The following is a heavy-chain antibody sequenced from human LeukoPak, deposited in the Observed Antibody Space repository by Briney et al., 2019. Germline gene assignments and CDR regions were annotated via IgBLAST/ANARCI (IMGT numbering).Heavy chain of an antibody. Sequence: KASETLSLTCAVYGGSFSGYYWSWIRQPPGKGLEWIGEINHSGSTNYNPSLKSRVTISVDTSKNQFSLKLSSVTAADTAVYYCARGAQWLLGYWGQGTLVTVSS. V-gene: IGHV4-34*01. CDR3: ARGAQWLLGY. CDR2: INHSGST. D-gene: IGHD3-22*01. J-gene: IGHJ4*02. CDR1: GGSFSGYY.